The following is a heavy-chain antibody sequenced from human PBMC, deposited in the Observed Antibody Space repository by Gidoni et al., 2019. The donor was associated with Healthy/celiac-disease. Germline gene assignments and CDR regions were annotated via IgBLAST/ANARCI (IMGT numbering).Heavy chain of an antibody. CDR1: GGSITSSSYY. Sequence: QLQLQESAPGLAKPSATLSLTCTASGGSITSSSYYWGWIRQPPGKGLEWIGSIYYSGSTYYSPSLKSLVTISVDTSKNQFSLKLSSVTAADTAVYYCARRRNGCTNGVCYRGNWFDPWGQGTLVTVSS. V-gene: IGHV4-39*01. CDR2: IYYSGST. J-gene: IGHJ5*02. CDR3: ARRRNGCTNGVCYRGNWFDP. D-gene: IGHD2-8*01.